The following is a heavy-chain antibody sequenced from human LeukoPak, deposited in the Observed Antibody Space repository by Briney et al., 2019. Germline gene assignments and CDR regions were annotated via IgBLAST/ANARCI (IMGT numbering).Heavy chain of an antibody. J-gene: IGHJ6*03. CDR1: GGSISSYY. CDR3: ARMGGFLEWLFGYMDV. CDR2: IYTSGST. Sequence: SETLSLTCTVSGGSISSYYWSWIRQPAGKGLEWIGRIYTSGSTNYNPSLKSRVTMSVATSKNQLSLKLSSVTAADTAVYYCARMGGFLEWLFGYMDVWGKGTTVTVSS. V-gene: IGHV4-4*07. D-gene: IGHD3-3*01.